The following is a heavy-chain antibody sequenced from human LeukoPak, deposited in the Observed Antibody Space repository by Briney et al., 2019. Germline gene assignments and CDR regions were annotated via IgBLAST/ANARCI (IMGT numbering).Heavy chain of an antibody. V-gene: IGHV4-39*07. CDR3: ARGQGYCSSTSCYTPYYYYYGMDV. CDR2: INHSGST. D-gene: IGHD2-2*02. CDR1: GGSVSSSYYY. J-gene: IGHJ6*02. Sequence: SETLSLTCTVSGGSVSSSYYYWSWIRQPPGKGLEWIGEINHSGSTNYNPSLKSRVTISVDTSKNQFSLKLSSVTAADTAVYYCARGQGYCSSTSCYTPYYYYYGMDVWGQGTTVTVSS.